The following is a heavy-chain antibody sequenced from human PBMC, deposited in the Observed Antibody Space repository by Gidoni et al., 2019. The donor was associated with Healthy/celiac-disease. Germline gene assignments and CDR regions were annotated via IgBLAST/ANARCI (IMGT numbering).Heavy chain of an antibody. CDR3: ARALPGIAAAVYAFDI. D-gene: IGHD6-13*01. J-gene: IGHJ3*02. Sequence: QVQLVQSGAEVKKPGASVQVSCKASGYTFTGYYMHWVRQAPGQGLEWMGWINPNSGGTNYAQKFQGRVTMTRDTSISTAYMELSRLRSDDTAVYYCARALPGIAAAVYAFDIWGQGTMVTVSS. CDR1: GYTFTGYY. V-gene: IGHV1-2*02. CDR2: INPNSGGT.